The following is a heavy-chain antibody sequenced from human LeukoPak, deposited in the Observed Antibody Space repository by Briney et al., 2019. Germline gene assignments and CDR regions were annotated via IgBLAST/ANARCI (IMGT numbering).Heavy chain of an antibody. Sequence: GGSLRLSCAASGFTFSSYSTNWVRQAPGKGLEWVSSISSSSSYIYYADSVKGRFTISRDNAKNSLYLQMNSLRAEDTAVYYCARDLSPTIFGVVILDYWGQGTLVTVSS. CDR1: GFTFSSYS. V-gene: IGHV3-21*01. CDR2: ISSSSSYI. J-gene: IGHJ4*02. D-gene: IGHD3-3*01. CDR3: ARDLSPTIFGVVILDY.